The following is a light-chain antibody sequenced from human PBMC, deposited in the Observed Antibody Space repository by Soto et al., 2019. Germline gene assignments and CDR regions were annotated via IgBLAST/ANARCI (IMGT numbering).Light chain of an antibody. Sequence: QSALTQPASVSGSLGQSITISCTGTTSDVGAYNYVSWYQQHPGKAPQLVIYDVTNRPSGVSNRFSGSKSGNTASLTISGLQAEDEADYYCSSYTSSSTVVFGGGTKLTVL. CDR1: TSDVGAYNY. J-gene: IGLJ3*02. CDR2: DVT. CDR3: SSYTSSSTVV. V-gene: IGLV2-14*03.